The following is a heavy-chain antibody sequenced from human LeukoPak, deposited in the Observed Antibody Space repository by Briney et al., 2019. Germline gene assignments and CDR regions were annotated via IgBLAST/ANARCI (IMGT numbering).Heavy chain of an antibody. CDR3: ARGVGPTYSSSWYPIDY. Sequence: ASVKVSCKASAYGFTDYYMHWVRQAPGQGLEWMGWINPNSGGTNYAQKFQGRVTMTRDTSISTAYMELSRLRSDDTAVYYCARGVGPTYSSSWYPIDYWGQGTLVTVSS. CDR2: INPNSGGT. J-gene: IGHJ4*02. D-gene: IGHD6-13*01. CDR1: AYGFTDYY. V-gene: IGHV1-2*02.